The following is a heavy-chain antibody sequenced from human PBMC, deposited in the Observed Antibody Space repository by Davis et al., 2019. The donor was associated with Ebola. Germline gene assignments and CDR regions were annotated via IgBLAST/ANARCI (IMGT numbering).Heavy chain of an antibody. Sequence: GESLKISCAASGFTFNINAIHWVRQAPGKGLEWVAFIRSEATSQDYGKSVQGRFFISRDDSKNTLYLQMNSLRVDDTAVYFCARDGPNYDVDYWGQGTLVTVSS. D-gene: IGHD3-22*01. CDR3: ARDGPNYDVDY. J-gene: IGHJ4*02. V-gene: IGHV3-30*02. CDR2: IRSEATSQ. CDR1: GFTFNINA.